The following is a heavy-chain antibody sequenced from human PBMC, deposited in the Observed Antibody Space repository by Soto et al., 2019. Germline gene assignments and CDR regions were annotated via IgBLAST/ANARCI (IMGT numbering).Heavy chain of an antibody. CDR2: IIPIFGTA. Sequence: EASVKVCCAACGGRLCSSAVGGLRQAPGQGLEWMGGIIPIFGTANYAQKFQGRVTITADKSTSTAYMELSSLRSEDTAVYYCARGDIVVVPAAIKGRWYDYGMDVWGQGTTVTVSS. V-gene: IGHV1-69*06. CDR3: ARGDIVVVPAAIKGRWYDYGMDV. CDR1: GGRLCSSA. D-gene: IGHD2-2*02. J-gene: IGHJ6*02.